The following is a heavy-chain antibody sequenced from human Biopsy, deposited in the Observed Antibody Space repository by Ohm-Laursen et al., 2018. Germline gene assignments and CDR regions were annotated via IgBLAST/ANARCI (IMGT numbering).Heavy chain of an antibody. Sequence: GSSVKVSCKASGYSFTSYYMHWVRQAPGQGLEWMGMINPSGSTTSYPQIFQGRVTMTRDTSKSTVYMELSSLRSADTAVYFYARNTGWYGDLYYFDYWGQGTLVTVSP. CDR1: GYSFTSYY. J-gene: IGHJ4*02. V-gene: IGHV1-46*01. D-gene: IGHD6-19*01. CDR3: ARNTGWYGDLYYFDY. CDR2: INPSGSTT.